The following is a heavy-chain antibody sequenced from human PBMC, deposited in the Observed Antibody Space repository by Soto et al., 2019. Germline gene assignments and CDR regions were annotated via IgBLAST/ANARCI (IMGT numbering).Heavy chain of an antibody. CDR1: GFTFTSSA. Sequence: ASVKASCKASGFTFTSSAVQWVRQARGQRLEWIGWIVVGSGNTNYAQKFQERVTITRDMSTSTAYMELSSLRPEDTGVYYCAKKVLGYAAHSDALNVWGQGTTVTVSS. J-gene: IGHJ6*02. V-gene: IGHV1-58*01. D-gene: IGHD5-12*01. CDR3: AKKVLGYAAHSDALNV. CDR2: IVVGSGNT.